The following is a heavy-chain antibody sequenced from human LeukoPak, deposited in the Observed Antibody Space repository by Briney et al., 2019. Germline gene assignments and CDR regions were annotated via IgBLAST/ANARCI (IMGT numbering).Heavy chain of an antibody. J-gene: IGHJ4*02. CDR3: ARDTPGYSSGWYGSVGEYYFDY. V-gene: IGHV3-21*01. CDR1: GFTFSSYS. Sequence: PGGSLRLSCAASGFTFSSYSMNWVRQAPGKGLEWVSSISSSSSYIYYADSVKGRFTISRDNSKNTLYLQMNSLRAEDTAVYYCARDTPGYSSGWYGSVGEYYFDYWGQGTLVTVSS. D-gene: IGHD6-19*01. CDR2: ISSSSSYI.